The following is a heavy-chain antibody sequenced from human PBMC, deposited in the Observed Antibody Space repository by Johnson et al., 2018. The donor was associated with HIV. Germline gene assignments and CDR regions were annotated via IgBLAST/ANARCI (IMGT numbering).Heavy chain of an antibody. CDR3: AREGYDSSGYSDAFDI. Sequence: QVQLVESGGGLVKPGGSLRLSCAASGFTFSDYYMSWIRQAPGKGLEWVSYISSSGTTIYYADSVKGRFTISRDNSKNTLYLQMNSLRAEDTAVYYCAREGYDSSGYSDAFDIWGQGTMVTVSS. CDR2: ISSSGTTI. CDR1: GFTFSDYY. V-gene: IGHV3-11*04. J-gene: IGHJ3*02. D-gene: IGHD3-22*01.